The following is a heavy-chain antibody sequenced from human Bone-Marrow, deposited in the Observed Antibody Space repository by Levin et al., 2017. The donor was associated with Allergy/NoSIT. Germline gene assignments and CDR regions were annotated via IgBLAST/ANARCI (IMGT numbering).Heavy chain of an antibody. CDR3: ARVDGDYGISY. V-gene: IGHV4-38-2*01. CDR1: GYSISSGYY. CDR2: IYHSENT. Sequence: SQTLSLTCAVSGYSISSGYYWGWIRQPPGKGLEWVGNIYHSENTYYNPSLESRVNISVDTSKNQFSLKLSSVTAAGTAVYYCARVDGDYGISYWGQGTLVTVSS. D-gene: IGHD4-17*01. J-gene: IGHJ4*02.